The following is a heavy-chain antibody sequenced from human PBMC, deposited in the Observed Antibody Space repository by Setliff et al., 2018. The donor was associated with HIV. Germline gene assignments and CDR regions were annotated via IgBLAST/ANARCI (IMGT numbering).Heavy chain of an antibody. CDR1: GGSMRSSG. V-gene: IGHV3-74*01. CDR2: INSDGSST. J-gene: IGHJ5*02. CDR3: ARGGAIGVSVGAT. D-gene: IGHD2-15*01. Sequence: ETLSLTCAVSGGSMRSSGYSWTWIRQAPGKGLVWVSRINSDGSSTSYADSVKGRFTISRDNAKNTLYLQMNSLRAEDTAVYYCARGGAIGVSVGATWGQGTLVTVSS.